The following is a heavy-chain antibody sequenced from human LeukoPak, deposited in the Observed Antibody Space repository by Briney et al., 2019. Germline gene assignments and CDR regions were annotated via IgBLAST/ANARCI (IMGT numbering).Heavy chain of an antibody. V-gene: IGHV3-21*01. CDR2: ISSSSSYI. CDR1: GFTFSSYS. Sequence: GGSLRLSCAASGFTFSSYSMNWVRQAPGKGPEWVSSISSSSSYIYYADSVKGRFTISRDNAKNSLYLQMNSLRAEDTAVYYCARALEWELLRYYFDYWGQGTLVTVSS. CDR3: ARALEWELLRYYFDY. D-gene: IGHD1-26*01. J-gene: IGHJ4*02.